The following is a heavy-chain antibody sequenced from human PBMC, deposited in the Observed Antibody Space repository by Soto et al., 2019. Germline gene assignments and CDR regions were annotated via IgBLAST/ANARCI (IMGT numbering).Heavy chain of an antibody. J-gene: IGHJ4*02. V-gene: IGHV3-23*01. CDR3: AKGLSYYGSGRLDY. CDR1: GFTLSSYA. Sequence: AVSLRLSCAASGFTLSSYAMSWVRQAPGKGLEWVSGLSGGGDNTYYADSVKGRFTISRDNSKNTLYLQMNSLRAEDTAVYYCAKGLSYYGSGRLDYWGQGTLVTVSS. CDR2: LSGGGDNT. D-gene: IGHD3-10*01.